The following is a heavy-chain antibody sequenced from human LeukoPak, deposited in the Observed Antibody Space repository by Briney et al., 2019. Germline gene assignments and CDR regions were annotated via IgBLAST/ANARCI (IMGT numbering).Heavy chain of an antibody. V-gene: IGHV3-23*01. D-gene: IGHD6-6*01. CDR2: ISGSGITT. CDR1: GFTFSSYA. CDR3: AKGTFMVESSSSLPDY. Sequence: GGSLRLSCAASGFTFSSYAMNWVRQAPGKGLDWVSAISGSGITTYYADSVKGRFAISRDNSKSTLYLQMNTLRAEDTAVYYCAKGTFMVESSSSLPDYWGQGTLVTVSS. J-gene: IGHJ4*02.